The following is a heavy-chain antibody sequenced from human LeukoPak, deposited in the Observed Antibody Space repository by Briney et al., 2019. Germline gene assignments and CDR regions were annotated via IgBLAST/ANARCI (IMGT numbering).Heavy chain of an antibody. Sequence: SVKVSCKASGGTFSSYAISWVRQAPGQGLEWTGGIIPIFGTANYAQKFQGRVTITADESTSTAYMELSSLRSEDTAVYYYARGGATMVRGVIITDAFDIWGQGTMVTVSS. CDR2: IIPIFGTA. V-gene: IGHV1-69*13. CDR1: GGTFSSYA. CDR3: ARGGATMVRGVIITDAFDI. J-gene: IGHJ3*02. D-gene: IGHD3-10*01.